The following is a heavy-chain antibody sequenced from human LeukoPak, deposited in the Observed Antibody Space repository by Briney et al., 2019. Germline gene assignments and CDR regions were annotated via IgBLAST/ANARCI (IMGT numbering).Heavy chain of an antibody. V-gene: IGHV3-66*01. Sequence: PGGSLRLSCAASGFSVSRNYMTWVRQAPGEGLEWVSLIYSGGSTSYADSVKGRFIISRDNSKNTLYLQMNSLRAEDTAVYYCARKTDHQTGGDYWGQGTLVTVSS. CDR2: IYSGGST. D-gene: IGHD1-1*01. CDR1: GFSVSRNY. J-gene: IGHJ4*02. CDR3: ARKTDHQTGGDY.